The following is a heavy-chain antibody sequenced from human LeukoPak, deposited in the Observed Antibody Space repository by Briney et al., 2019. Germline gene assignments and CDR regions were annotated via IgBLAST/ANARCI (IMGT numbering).Heavy chain of an antibody. CDR3: ARAALRTPLTYFDY. D-gene: IGHD5-12*01. V-gene: IGHV4-39*07. CDR2: IYYSGST. CDR1: GGSISSSSYY. Sequence: SETLSLTCTVSGGSISSSSYYWAWIRQPPGKGLEWIGSIYYSGSTYYNPSLKSRVTISVHTSKNQFSLKLSSVTAADTAVYYCARAALRTPLTYFDYWGQGTLVTVSS. J-gene: IGHJ4*02.